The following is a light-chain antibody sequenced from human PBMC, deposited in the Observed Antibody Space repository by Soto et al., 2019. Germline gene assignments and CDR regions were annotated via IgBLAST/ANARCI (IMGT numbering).Light chain of an antibody. Sequence: QAVVTQTPSASGTPGQRVTISCSGDRSNIGSDTVNWYQQVPGSAPKLLIYSNNLRPSGVPDRFSGSKSGTSASLAISGLQSEDDAHYYCVVWDDSLGGWVFGGGTKLTVL. CDR2: SNN. V-gene: IGLV1-44*01. CDR1: RSNIGSDT. J-gene: IGLJ3*02. CDR3: VVWDDSLGGWV.